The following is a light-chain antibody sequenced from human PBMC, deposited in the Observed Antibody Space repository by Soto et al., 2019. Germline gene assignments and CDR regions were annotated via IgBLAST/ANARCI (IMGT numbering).Light chain of an antibody. Sequence: DIQMTQSPSSVSASVGDRVTITCRASQGISSRLAWYQQKPGQAPKLLIYTASNLQVGVPSRFSGSGSGSDFTLAISSLQPADFATYYCQQGDSFPITFGQGTRLEIK. CDR3: QQGDSFPIT. V-gene: IGKV1-12*01. CDR2: TAS. J-gene: IGKJ5*01. CDR1: QGISSR.